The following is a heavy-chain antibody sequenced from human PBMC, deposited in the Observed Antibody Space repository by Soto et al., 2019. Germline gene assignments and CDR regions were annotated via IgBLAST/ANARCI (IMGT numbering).Heavy chain of an antibody. Sequence: GESLKISCQVSGYPFTNYWVAWVRQLPGTGLEWMGIVFPGDSQTTYGPPFEGQVTFSADQSTSTAFLQWNRLRASDTGVYFCARRKLHGGGGSCYESNDLDYCGQRPKVTLSS. CDR3: ARRKLHGGGGSCYESNDLDY. D-gene: IGHD2-15*01. CDR1: GYPFTNYW. J-gene: IGHJ4*02. CDR2: VFPGDSQT. V-gene: IGHV5-51*01.